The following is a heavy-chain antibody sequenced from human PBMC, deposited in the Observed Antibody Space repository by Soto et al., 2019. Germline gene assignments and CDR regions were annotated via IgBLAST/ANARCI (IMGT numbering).Heavy chain of an antibody. CDR2: FSPIFGTS. CDR3: ARGEGYYDSSGLEYYHGMDA. J-gene: IGHJ6*02. V-gene: IGHV1-69*01. CDR1: GGTVRSHA. D-gene: IGHD3-22*01. Sequence: QVQLEQSGAEVKKPGSSVKVSCKASGGTVRSHAIAWVRQAPGQGLEGMGDFSPIFGTSNYGQKYQGRISITADESRTTAYMEMSTVTDEDTATYYCARGEGYYDSSGLEYYHGMDAWGQGTTLTVSS.